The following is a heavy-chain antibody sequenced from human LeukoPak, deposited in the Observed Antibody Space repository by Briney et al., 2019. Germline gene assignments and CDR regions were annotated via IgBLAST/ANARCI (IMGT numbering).Heavy chain of an antibody. V-gene: IGHV4-30-2*01. CDR2: IYHSGST. D-gene: IGHD6-19*01. CDR3: ARSSSGWPYYYYGMDV. J-gene: IGHJ6*04. CDR1: GGSISSGGYS. Sequence: SETLSLTCAVSGGSISSGGYSWSWIRQPPGKGLEWIGYIYHSGSTYYNPSLKSRVTISVDRSKNQFSLKLSSATAADTAVYYCARSSSGWPYYYYGMDVWGKGTTVTVSS.